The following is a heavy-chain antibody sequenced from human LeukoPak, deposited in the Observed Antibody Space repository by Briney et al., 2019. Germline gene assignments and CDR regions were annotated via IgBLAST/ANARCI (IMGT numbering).Heavy chain of an antibody. V-gene: IGHV4-59*01. J-gene: IGHJ2*01. CDR1: GVSISTYY. CDR2: VYYSGTT. Sequence: SETLSLTCTVSGVSISTYYWSWIRQPPGKGLEWIGYVYYSGTTNYKYKSSLKSRVTISVDTSKNQFSLRLSSVTAADTAVYYCARSDRDLWYFDLWGRGTLVTVSS. CDR3: ARSDRDLWYFDL.